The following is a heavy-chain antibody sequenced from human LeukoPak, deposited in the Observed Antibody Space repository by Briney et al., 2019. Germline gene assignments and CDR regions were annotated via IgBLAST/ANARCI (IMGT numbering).Heavy chain of an antibody. J-gene: IGHJ3*02. D-gene: IGHD2/OR15-2a*01. CDR1: GYSISSGYY. Sequence: SETLSLTCTVSGYSISSGYYWGWIRQPPGKGLEWIGSIYHSGSTYYNPSLKSRVTISVDTSKNQFSLKLSSVTAADTAVYYCARATFAAFDIWGQGTMVTVSS. CDR3: ARATFAAFDI. V-gene: IGHV4-38-2*02. CDR2: IYHSGST.